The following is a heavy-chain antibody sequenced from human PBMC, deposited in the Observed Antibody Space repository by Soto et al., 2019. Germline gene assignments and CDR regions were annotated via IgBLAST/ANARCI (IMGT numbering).Heavy chain of an antibody. J-gene: IGHJ4*02. CDR2: ISGSGVST. CDR1: GFTFSSYA. D-gene: IGHD6-13*01. CDR3: AKEHHYSSSWSEFEY. Sequence: EVQLLGSGGGLVQPGGSLRLSCAASGFTFSSYAMSWVRQAPGQGLEWVSAISGSGVSTYYADSVKGRFTISRDNSKNTLYLPMNSLRAEDTAVYDCAKEHHYSSSWSEFEYWGQGTLVTVSS. V-gene: IGHV3-23*01.